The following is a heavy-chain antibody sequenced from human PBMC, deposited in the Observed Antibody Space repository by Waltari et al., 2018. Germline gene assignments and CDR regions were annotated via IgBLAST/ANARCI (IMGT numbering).Heavy chain of an antibody. CDR1: GSSISSGGYY. J-gene: IGHJ6*03. CDR2: IYYSGST. D-gene: IGHD2-15*01. CDR3: ARRYSPLRYYMDV. Sequence: VQLQESGPGLVKPPQTLSLTCTFAGSSISSGGYYCSWIRQHPGKGLEWIGYIYYSGSTDYNPAVKSRVTISVDTSKNQVSLKLSYVTAADTAVYYCARRYSPLRYYMDVWGKGTTVTVSS. V-gene: IGHV4-31*03.